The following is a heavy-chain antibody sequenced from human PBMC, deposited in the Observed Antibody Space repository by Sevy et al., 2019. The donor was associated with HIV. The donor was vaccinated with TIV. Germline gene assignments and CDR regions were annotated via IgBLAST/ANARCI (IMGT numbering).Heavy chain of an antibody. CDR2: IYHTGST. CDR3: TRAPPVRSGDDSLNWFDP. CDR1: GGSISAYY. D-gene: IGHD5-12*01. Sequence: SETLSLTCTVSGGSISAYYWSWIRQPPGKALEYIGYIYHTGSTNYNPSLENRVTMSVDTSKNQFSLKLNSVTAADTAVYYCTRAPPVRSGDDSLNWFDPWGQGTLVTVS. J-gene: IGHJ5*02. V-gene: IGHV4-59*01.